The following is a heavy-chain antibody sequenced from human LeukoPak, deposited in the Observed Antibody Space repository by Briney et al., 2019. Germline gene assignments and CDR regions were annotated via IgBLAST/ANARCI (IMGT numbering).Heavy chain of an antibody. D-gene: IGHD1-26*01. V-gene: IGHV4-34*01. CDR1: GGSFSGYY. Sequence: SETLSLTCAVDGGSFSGYYWSWIRQPPGKVLEWIGEINHRGSTNYNPALKSRVTISVDTSKNKFSLKLSSVTAADTAVYYCARFKKTIVGATRRQHAFDIWGQGTMVTVSS. J-gene: IGHJ3*02. CDR3: ARFKKTIVGATRRQHAFDI. CDR2: INHRGST.